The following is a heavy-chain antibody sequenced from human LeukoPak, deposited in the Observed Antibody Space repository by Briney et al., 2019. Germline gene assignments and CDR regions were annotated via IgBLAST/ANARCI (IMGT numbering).Heavy chain of an antibody. CDR1: GYSISSGYY. CDR3: ASSSYYYDSSGFYYFDY. Sequence: PSETLSLTCAVSGYSISSGYYWGWIRQPPGKGLEWTGSIYHSRSTYYNPSLKSRVTISVDTSKNQFSLKLSSVTAADTAVYYCASSSYYYDSSGFYYFDYWGQGTLVTVSS. V-gene: IGHV4-38-2*01. J-gene: IGHJ4*02. D-gene: IGHD3-22*01. CDR2: IYHSRST.